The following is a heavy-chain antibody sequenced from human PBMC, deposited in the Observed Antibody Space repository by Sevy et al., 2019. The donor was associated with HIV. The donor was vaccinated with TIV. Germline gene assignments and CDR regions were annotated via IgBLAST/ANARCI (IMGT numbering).Heavy chain of an antibody. CDR2: INHSGST. Sequence: SETLSLSCAVYGGSFSGYYWSWIRQPPGKGLEWIGEINHSGSTKYNPSLKSRVTISIDTSKNQFSLKLSSVTAADTAVCYCASKVYDNSGYYHRGFDYWGQGTLVTVSS. J-gene: IGHJ4*02. CDR1: GGSFSGYY. V-gene: IGHV4-34*01. CDR3: ASKVYDNSGYYHRGFDY. D-gene: IGHD3-22*01.